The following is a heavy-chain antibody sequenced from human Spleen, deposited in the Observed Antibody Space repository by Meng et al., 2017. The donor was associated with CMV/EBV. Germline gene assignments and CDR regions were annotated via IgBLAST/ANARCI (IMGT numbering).Heavy chain of an antibody. Sequence: GESLKISCAASGFNLNDYGMHWVRQAPGKGLQWVAVLWHDGETNYQEDSVKGRFTISRDNSKNTLFLQMNSLRDEDTAMYYCVKGAYYDFWTGYFTSRDWGQGTLVTVSS. V-gene: IGHV3-33*03. J-gene: IGHJ4*02. CDR1: GFNLNDYG. D-gene: IGHD3-3*01. CDR2: LWHDGETN. CDR3: VKGAYYDFWTGYFTSRD.